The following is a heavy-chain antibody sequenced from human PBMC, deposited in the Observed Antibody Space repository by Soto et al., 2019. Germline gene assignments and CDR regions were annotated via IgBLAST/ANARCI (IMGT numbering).Heavy chain of an antibody. CDR2: IYPGDSDT. CDR3: ARQVDDDPNWFDP. D-gene: IGHD1-1*01. Sequence: GESLKISCKGSGYSFTSYWIGWVRQMPGKGLEWKGIIYPGDSDTRYSPSFQGQVTISADKSISTAYLQWSSLKASDTAMYYCARQVDDDPNWFDPWGQGTLVTVSS. CDR1: GYSFTSYW. V-gene: IGHV5-51*01. J-gene: IGHJ5*02.